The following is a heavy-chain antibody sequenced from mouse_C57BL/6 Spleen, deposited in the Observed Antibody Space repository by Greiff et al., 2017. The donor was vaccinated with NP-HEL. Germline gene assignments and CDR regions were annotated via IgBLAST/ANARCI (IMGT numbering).Heavy chain of an antibody. D-gene: IGHD2-3*01. Sequence: EVQLQQSGPELVKPGASVKISCKASGYTFTDYYMNWVKQSHGKSLEWIGDINPNNGGTSYNQKFKGKATLTVDKSSSTAYMELRSLTSEDSAVYYCARSDGYPFDDWGQGTTLTVAS. CDR2: INPNNGGT. CDR3: ARSDGYPFDD. J-gene: IGHJ2*01. V-gene: IGHV1-26*01. CDR1: GYTFTDYY.